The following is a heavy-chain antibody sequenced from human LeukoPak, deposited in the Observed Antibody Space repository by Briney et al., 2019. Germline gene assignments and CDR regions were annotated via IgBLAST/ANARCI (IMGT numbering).Heavy chain of an antibody. D-gene: IGHD3-10*01. J-gene: IGHJ6*03. Sequence: SETLSLTCTISGGSISSGSYYWSWIRQPAGKGLEWIGRIYTSGSTNYNPSLKSRVTISVDTSKNQFSLKLSSVTAADTAVYYCARARNTMVRGVIYYYYYMDVWGKGTTVTISS. CDR2: IYTSGST. CDR3: ARARNTMVRGVIYYYYYMDV. V-gene: IGHV4-61*02. CDR1: GGSISSGSYY.